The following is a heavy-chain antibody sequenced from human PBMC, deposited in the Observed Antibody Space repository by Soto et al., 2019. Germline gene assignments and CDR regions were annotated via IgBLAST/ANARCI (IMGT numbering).Heavy chain of an antibody. V-gene: IGHV3-33*01. D-gene: IGHD6-6*01. J-gene: IGHJ4*02. Sequence: QVQLVESGGGVVQPGRSLRLSCAASGFTFSSYGMHWVRQAPGKGLGWVAVIWYDGSNKYYADSVKGRFTISRDNSKNTRYLLMNSLRAEDTPVYCCARDQMEYSSSQFDSWGQGTLVTVSS. CDR3: ARDQMEYSSSQFDS. CDR2: IWYDGSNK. CDR1: GFTFSSYG.